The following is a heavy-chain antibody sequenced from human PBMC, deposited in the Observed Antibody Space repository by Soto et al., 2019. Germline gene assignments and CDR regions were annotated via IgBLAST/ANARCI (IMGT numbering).Heavy chain of an antibody. J-gene: IGHJ5*02. D-gene: IGHD2-21*01. CDR3: SRGGGGGLFDL. Sequence: QVQLVESGGGLVKPGGSLRLSCATSGFTFSDYYMSWIRQAPGKGLEFVSYISPKGTYRTYADSVKGRFTISRDNAKNLLYLQVNSLRAEDTAVYYCSRGGGGGLFDLWGQGTFVTVSS. V-gene: IGHV3-11*06. CDR2: ISPKGTYR. CDR1: GFTFSDYY.